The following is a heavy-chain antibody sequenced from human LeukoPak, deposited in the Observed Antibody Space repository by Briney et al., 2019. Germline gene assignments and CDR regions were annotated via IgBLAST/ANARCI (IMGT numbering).Heavy chain of an antibody. J-gene: IGHJ4*02. D-gene: IGHD3-3*01. Sequence: GASVKVSCKASGYTFTSYGISWVRQAPGQGLEWMGWISAYNGNTNYAQKLQGRVTMTTDTSTSTAYMELRSLRSDDTAVYYCARVSPADYDFWSGYYLDYWGQGTLVTASS. CDR2: ISAYNGNT. CDR1: GYTFTSYG. V-gene: IGHV1-18*01. CDR3: ARVSPADYDFWSGYYLDY.